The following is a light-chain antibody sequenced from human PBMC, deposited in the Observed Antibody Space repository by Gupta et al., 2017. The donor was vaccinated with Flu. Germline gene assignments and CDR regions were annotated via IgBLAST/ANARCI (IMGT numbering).Light chain of an antibody. V-gene: IGLV2-8*01. CDR2: EVS. CDR3: SSYAGSSHVM. Sequence: QSALTQPPSPYASPGPSVTISCTGTSNDVGTSDYVYWYQQHPGKAPKLMIYEVSKRPSGVPDRFSGSKYGNTASLTVSGLQAEDEADYYCSSYAGSSHVMFGGGTKLTVL. J-gene: IGLJ3*02. CDR1: SNDVGTSDY.